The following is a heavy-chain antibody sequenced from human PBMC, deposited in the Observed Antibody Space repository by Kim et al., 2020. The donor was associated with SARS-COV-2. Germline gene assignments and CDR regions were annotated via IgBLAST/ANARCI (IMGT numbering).Heavy chain of an antibody. J-gene: IGHJ3*02. Sequence: KSRVTISVDTSKNQFSLKLSSVTAADTAVYYCARVLGITMVRGPLDAFDIWGQGTMVTVSS. V-gene: IGHV4-59*01. D-gene: IGHD3-10*01. CDR3: ARVLGITMVRGPLDAFDI.